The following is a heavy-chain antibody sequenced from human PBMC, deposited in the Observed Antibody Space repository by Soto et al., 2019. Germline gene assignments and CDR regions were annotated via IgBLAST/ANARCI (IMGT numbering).Heavy chain of an antibody. CDR2: ISFDGSNK. V-gene: IGHV3-30*18. CDR3: AKDPLKGELPSGAFDN. J-gene: IGHJ3*02. CDR1: GFTFSSYG. Sequence: GGSLRLSCAASGFTFSSYGMHWVRQAPGKGLEWVAVISFDGSNKDYADSVKGRFTISRDNSKNTLYLQMNSLRAEDTAVYYCAKDPLKGELPSGAFDNWGQGTMVTVSS. D-gene: IGHD3-16*01.